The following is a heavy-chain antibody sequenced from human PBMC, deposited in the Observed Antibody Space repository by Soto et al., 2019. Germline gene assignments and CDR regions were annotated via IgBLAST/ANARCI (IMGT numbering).Heavy chain of an antibody. V-gene: IGHV3-23*01. CDR1: GFTFSGYA. J-gene: IGHJ4*02. D-gene: IGHD6-19*01. CDR3: AKAGLEVAVYSDY. CDR2: ISGSANST. Sequence: HPGGSLRLSCAASGFTFSGYAMHWVRQAPGKGLEWVSAISGSANSTYYADSVKGRFTISRDNSKDTLYLQMNSLRAEDTAVYYCAKAGLEVAVYSDYWGQGTLVTVSS.